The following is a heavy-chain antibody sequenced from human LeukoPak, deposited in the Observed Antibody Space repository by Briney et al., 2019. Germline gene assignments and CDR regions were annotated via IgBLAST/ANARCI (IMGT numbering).Heavy chain of an antibody. CDR1: GFTSSIYG. D-gene: IGHD3-10*01. CDR3: AKRDTSGLYYFDY. Sequence: GGSLRLSCAASGFTSSIYGMSWVRQAPGKGLEWVSSITNGGDNTYYADFVQGRFTIYRDNSKNSLHLQISSLRAEDTAIYFCAKRDTSGLYYFDYWGQGTLVTVSS. V-gene: IGHV3-23*01. J-gene: IGHJ4*02. CDR2: ITNGGDNT.